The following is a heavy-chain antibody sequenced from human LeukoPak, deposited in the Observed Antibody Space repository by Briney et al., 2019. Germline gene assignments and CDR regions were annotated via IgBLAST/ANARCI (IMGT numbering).Heavy chain of an antibody. CDR1: GGSISSYY. CDR2: IYHSGST. J-gene: IGHJ4*02. V-gene: IGHV4-59*12. CDR3: ARDNVREDFWSGPIDY. Sequence: PSKTLSLTCTVSGGSISSYYWSWIRQPPGKGLEWIGYIYHSGSTYYNPSLKSRVTISVDRSKNQFSLKLSSVTAADTAVYYCARDNVREDFWSGPIDYWGQGTLVTVSS. D-gene: IGHD3-3*01.